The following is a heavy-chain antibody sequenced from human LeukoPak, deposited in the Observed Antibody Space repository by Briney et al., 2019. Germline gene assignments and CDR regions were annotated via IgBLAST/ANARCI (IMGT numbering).Heavy chain of an antibody. CDR3: AKDMEDGYNCD. V-gene: IGHV3-23*01. CDR1: GFTFSSYA. D-gene: IGHD5-12*01. Sequence: GGSLRLSCAASGFTFSSYAMSWVRQAPGKGLEWVSAISGSGGSTYYADSVKGRFTISRDDSKNTLYLQMNSLRAEDTAVYYCAKDMEDGYNCDWGQGTLVTVSS. CDR2: ISGSGGST. J-gene: IGHJ4*02.